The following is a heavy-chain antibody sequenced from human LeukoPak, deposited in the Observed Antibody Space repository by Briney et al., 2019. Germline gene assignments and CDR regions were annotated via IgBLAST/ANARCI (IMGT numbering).Heavy chain of an antibody. CDR3: ARDRGWQQFDY. CDR1: GFTFSSNW. D-gene: IGHD5-24*01. J-gene: IGHJ4*02. CDR2: IKEDGSQT. Sequence: PGGPLRLSCAVSGFTFSSNWMTWVRQTPGKGLERVANIKEDGSQTYYVDSVRGRFSISRDNAKNSLSLEMNSLRAEDTAVYFCARDRGWQQFDYWGQGTLVTVSS. V-gene: IGHV3-7*01.